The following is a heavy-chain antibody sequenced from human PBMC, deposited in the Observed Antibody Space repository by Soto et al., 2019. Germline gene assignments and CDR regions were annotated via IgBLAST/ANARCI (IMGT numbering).Heavy chain of an antibody. D-gene: IGHD3-9*01. CDR1: GGSFSGYY. V-gene: IGHV4-34*01. J-gene: IGHJ5*02. Sequence: PSETLSLTCAVYGGSFSGYYWSWIRQPPGKGLEWIGEINHSGSTNYNPSLKSRVTISVDTSKNQFSLKLSSVTAADTAVYYCARGLAVLRYFDWFLGGNWFDPWGQGTLVTVSS. CDR2: INHSGST. CDR3: ARGLAVLRYFDWFLGGNWFDP.